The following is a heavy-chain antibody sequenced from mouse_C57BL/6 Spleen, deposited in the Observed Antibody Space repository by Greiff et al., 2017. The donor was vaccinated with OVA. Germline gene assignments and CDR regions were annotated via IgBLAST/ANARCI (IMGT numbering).Heavy chain of an antibody. Sequence: VQLQQSGPELVKPGASVKISCRASGYSFTGYYMNWVKQSPEKSLEWIGEINPSTGGTTYNQKFKAKATLTVDKSSSTAYMQLKSLTSEDSAVYYCARFDYHAMDYWGQGTSVTVSS. V-gene: IGHV1-42*01. J-gene: IGHJ4*01. CDR3: ARFDYHAMDY. CDR1: GYSFTGYY. CDR2: INPSTGGT.